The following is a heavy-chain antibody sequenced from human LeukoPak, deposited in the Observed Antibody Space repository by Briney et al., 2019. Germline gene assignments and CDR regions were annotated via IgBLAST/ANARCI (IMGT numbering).Heavy chain of an antibody. D-gene: IGHD5-12*01. CDR1: GGSISSYY. CDR2: IYYSGST. Sequence: KSSETLSLACTVSGGSISSYYWSWIRQPPGKGLEWIGYIYYSGSTNYNPSLKSRVTISVDTSKNQFSLKLSSVTAADTAVYSCAAGGGYDPLDYWGQGTLVTVSS. CDR3: AAGGGYDPLDY. V-gene: IGHV4-59*12. J-gene: IGHJ4*02.